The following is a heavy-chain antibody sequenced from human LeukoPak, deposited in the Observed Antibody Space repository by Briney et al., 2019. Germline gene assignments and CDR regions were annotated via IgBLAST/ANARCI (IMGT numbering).Heavy chain of an antibody. J-gene: IGHJ5*02. CDR3: ARNYGDYMLNWFDP. Sequence: ASVKVSCKASGYTFTGYYMHWVRQAPGQGLEWMGWINPNSGGTNYAQTFQGRVTMTRDTSISTAYMELSRLRSDDTAVYYCARNYGDYMLNWFDPWGQGTLVTVSS. V-gene: IGHV1-2*02. CDR1: GYTFTGYY. CDR2: INPNSGGT. D-gene: IGHD4-17*01.